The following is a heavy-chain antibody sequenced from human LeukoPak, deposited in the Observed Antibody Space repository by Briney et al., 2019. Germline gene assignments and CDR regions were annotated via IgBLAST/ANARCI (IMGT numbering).Heavy chain of an antibody. V-gene: IGHV1-46*01. CDR1: GYTFTNYY. CDR3: ARERSGAFWFDP. D-gene: IGHD2-15*01. CDR2: INPGGGNT. Sequence: EASVKVSCRASGYTFTNYYMHWVRQAPGQGLEWMGIINPGGGNTNYPPKFQGRVTMTRDTSTSTVYMELSTLRSDDTAVYYCARERSGAFWFDPWGQGTQVTVSS. J-gene: IGHJ5*02.